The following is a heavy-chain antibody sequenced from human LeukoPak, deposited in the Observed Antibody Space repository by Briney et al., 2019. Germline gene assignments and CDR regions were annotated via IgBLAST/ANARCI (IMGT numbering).Heavy chain of an antibody. CDR1: GGTFSSHA. CDR3: ARDYYDILTGYFNYYYYGMDV. Sequence: ASVKVSCKASGGTFSSHAISWVRQAPGQGLEWMGGIIPIFGTANYAQKFQGRVTITADKSTSTAYMELSSLRSEDTAVYYCARDYYDILTGYFNYYYYGMDVWGKGTTVTVSS. D-gene: IGHD3-9*01. J-gene: IGHJ6*04. V-gene: IGHV1-69*06. CDR2: IIPIFGTA.